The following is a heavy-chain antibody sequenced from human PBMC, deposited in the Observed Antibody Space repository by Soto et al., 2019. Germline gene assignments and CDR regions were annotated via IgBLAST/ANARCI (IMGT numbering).Heavy chain of an antibody. Sequence: SETLSLICTVSGGSISSYYWSWIRQPPGKGLEWIGYIYYSGSTNYNPSLKSRVTISVDTSKNQFSLKLSSVTAADTAVYYCARTEINLYYDSSGYFDYWGQGTLVTVSS. J-gene: IGHJ4*02. CDR2: IYYSGST. D-gene: IGHD3-22*01. V-gene: IGHV4-59*01. CDR3: ARTEINLYYDSSGYFDY. CDR1: GGSISSYY.